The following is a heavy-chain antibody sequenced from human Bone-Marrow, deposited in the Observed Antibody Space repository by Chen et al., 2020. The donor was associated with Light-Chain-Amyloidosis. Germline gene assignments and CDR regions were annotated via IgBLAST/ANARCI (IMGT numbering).Heavy chain of an antibody. CDR2: IRPNTGDT. CDR1: GYTFNDNY. V-gene: IGHV1-2*02. Sequence: QVHLVQSGAEVKKPGASVKVSCQASGYTFNDNYLHWARQAPGQGLEWMGWIRPNTGDTEYTQNFQGRVTLTTDRSISTAYMELSSLTSDDTAVYYCARDPYCSAPTCYGGAMDVWGQGTTVTVSS. D-gene: IGHD2-15*01. CDR3: ARDPYCSAPTCYGGAMDV. J-gene: IGHJ6*02.